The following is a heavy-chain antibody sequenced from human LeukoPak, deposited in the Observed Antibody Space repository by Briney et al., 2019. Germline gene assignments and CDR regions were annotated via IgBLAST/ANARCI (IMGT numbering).Heavy chain of an antibody. Sequence: SVKVSCKASGYTFTSYDVNWVRQAPGQGLEWMGRIIPILGIANYAQKFQGRVTITADKSTSTAYMELSSLRSEDTAVYYCARDPYDFWSGYYIDYYYYGMDVWGQGTTVTVSS. J-gene: IGHJ6*02. V-gene: IGHV1-69*04. CDR3: ARDPYDFWSGYYIDYYYYGMDV. CDR2: IIPILGIA. CDR1: GYTFTSYD. D-gene: IGHD3-3*01.